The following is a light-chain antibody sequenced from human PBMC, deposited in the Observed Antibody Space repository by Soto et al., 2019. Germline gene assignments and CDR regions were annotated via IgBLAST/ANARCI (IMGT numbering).Light chain of an antibody. J-gene: IGKJ4*01. CDR1: QNFGSTY. V-gene: IGKV3-20*01. CDR3: QQYGISPFT. Sequence: EVVLTQSPDTLSLSPGEGATLSCRASQNFGSTYLAWYQQRPGQAPRLLIYGASSRATGIPDRFSGGGSETDFTLTISRLESEDSAVYYCQQYGISPFTFGGGTKVDIK. CDR2: GAS.